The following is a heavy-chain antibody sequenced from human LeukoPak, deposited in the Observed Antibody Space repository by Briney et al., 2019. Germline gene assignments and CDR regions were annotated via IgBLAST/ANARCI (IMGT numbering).Heavy chain of an antibody. CDR2: IYYSGST. J-gene: IGHJ4*02. D-gene: IGHD6-19*01. CDR1: GGSISSGGYY. Sequence: SQTLSLTCTVSGGSISSGGYYWSWIRQHPGKGLEWIGYIYYSGSTYYNPSLKSRVTIPVDTSKNQFSLKLSSVTAADTAVYYCARDSRYSSGWGFDYWGQGTLVTVSS. V-gene: IGHV4-31*03. CDR3: ARDSRYSSGWGFDY.